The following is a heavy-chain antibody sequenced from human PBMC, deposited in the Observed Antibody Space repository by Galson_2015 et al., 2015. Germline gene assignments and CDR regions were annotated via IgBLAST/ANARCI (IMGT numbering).Heavy chain of an antibody. CDR3: AKASGRQLLSGFDY. D-gene: IGHD1-26*01. Sequence: LRLSCATSGFSFSSYGMSWVRQAPGKGLEWVSGIFSSGNTTYYAESVKGRFTISRDNSKNTLHVQMNSLRAEDTAVCYCAKASGRQLLSGFDYWGQGTLVTVFS. CDR2: IFSSGNTT. J-gene: IGHJ4*02. CDR1: GFSFSSYG. V-gene: IGHV3-23*05.